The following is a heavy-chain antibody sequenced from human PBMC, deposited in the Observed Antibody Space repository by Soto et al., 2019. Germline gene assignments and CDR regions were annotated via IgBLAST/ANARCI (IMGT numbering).Heavy chain of an antibody. CDR2: INQDGGVT. CDR3: ARYYRGSGRYFFDY. J-gene: IGHJ4*02. CDR1: GFTFISSF. V-gene: IGHV3-7*03. Sequence: PGGSLRLSCVASGFTFISSFMGWIRQAPGKGLERVANINQDGGVTYYVDSVEGRFTISRDNTKDSLYLQMNSLRGEDTAIYYCARYYRGSGRYFFDYWGQETPVTVSS. D-gene: IGHD6-19*01.